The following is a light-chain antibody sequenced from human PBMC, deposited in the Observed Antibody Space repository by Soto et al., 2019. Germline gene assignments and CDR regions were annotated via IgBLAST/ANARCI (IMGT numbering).Light chain of an antibody. CDR3: LQLNSYPYT. J-gene: IGKJ2*01. Sequence: IQLTQSPSSLSASVGDRVTITCRASQGISSYLAWYQQKPGKAPKLLIYASSTLQSGVPSRFSGSGSGTDFTLTISILQPEDFATYYCLQLNSYPYTLGQGTKLDIK. CDR1: QGISSY. V-gene: IGKV1-9*01. CDR2: ASS.